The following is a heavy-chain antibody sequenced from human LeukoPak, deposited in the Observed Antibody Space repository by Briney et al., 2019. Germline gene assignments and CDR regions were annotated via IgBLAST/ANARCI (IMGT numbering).Heavy chain of an antibody. Sequence: SVKVSCKASGGTFSSYAISWVRQAPGQGLEWMGGIIPIFGTANYAQKFQGRVTITADESTSTAYMELSSLRSEDTAVYYCASGYLYYYDSSGYLSYFDYWGQGTMVTVSS. CDR1: GGTFSSYA. CDR2: IIPIFGTA. CDR3: ASGYLYYYDSSGYLSYFDY. V-gene: IGHV1-69*13. D-gene: IGHD3-22*01. J-gene: IGHJ4*03.